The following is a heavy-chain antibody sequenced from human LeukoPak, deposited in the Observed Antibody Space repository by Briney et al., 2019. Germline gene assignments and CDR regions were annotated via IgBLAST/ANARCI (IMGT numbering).Heavy chain of an antibody. CDR2: INHSGST. CDR1: GGSFSGYY. CDR3: ARGTSIWFGELLLNY. J-gene: IGHJ4*02. V-gene: IGHV4-34*01. D-gene: IGHD3-10*01. Sequence: SETLSLTCAVYGGSFSGYYWSWIRQPPGKGLEWIGEINHSGSTNYNPSLKSRVTISVDTSKNQFSLKLSSVTAADTAVYYCARGTSIWFGELLLNYWGQGTLVTVSS.